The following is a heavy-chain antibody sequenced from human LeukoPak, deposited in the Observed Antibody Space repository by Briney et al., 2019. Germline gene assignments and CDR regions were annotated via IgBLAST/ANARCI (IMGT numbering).Heavy chain of an antibody. D-gene: IGHD3-10*01. J-gene: IGHJ4*02. Sequence: PGGSLRLSCAASGFTFSSYWMSWVRQAPGKGLEWVANINQDGSEKYYVDSVKGRFTISRDNAKNSVFLQMSSLRAEDTAVYYCARSHRDFASGSEDIWGQGTLVTVSS. CDR1: GFTFSSYW. V-gene: IGHV3-7*05. CDR3: ARSHRDFASGSEDI. CDR2: INQDGSEK.